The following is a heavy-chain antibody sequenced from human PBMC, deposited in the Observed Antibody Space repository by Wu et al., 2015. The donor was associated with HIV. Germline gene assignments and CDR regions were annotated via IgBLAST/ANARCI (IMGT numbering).Heavy chain of an antibody. D-gene: IGHD3-22*01. CDR1: GYTFTSYY. CDR3: ARGYYDSSGYYENYFDY. V-gene: IGHV1-46*01. Sequence: QVQMVQSGAEVKKPGSSVKVSCKASGYTFTSYYMHWVRQAPGQGLEWMGIINPSGGSTSYAQKFQGRVTMTRDTSTSTVYMELSSLRSEDTAVYSCARGYYDSSGYYENYFDYWGQGTLVTVSS. J-gene: IGHJ4*02. CDR2: INPSGGST.